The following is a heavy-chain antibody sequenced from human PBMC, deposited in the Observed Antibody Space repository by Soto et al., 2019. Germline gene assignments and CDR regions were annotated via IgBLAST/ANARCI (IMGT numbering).Heavy chain of an antibody. CDR3: ASVVSIVAFEI. D-gene: IGHD2-15*01. J-gene: IGHJ3*02. CDR1: GGTFSSYT. V-gene: IGHV1-69*02. Sequence: SVKVSCKASGGTFSSYTISWVRQAPGQGLEWMGRIIPILGIANYAQKFQGRVTITADKSTSTAYMELSSLRSEDTAVYYCASVVSIVAFEIWGQGTMVTVSS. CDR2: IIPILGIA.